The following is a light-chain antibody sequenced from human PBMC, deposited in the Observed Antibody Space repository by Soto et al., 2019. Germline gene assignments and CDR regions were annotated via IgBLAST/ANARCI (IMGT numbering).Light chain of an antibody. CDR1: SSDVGGYNF. CDR3: SSYAGSTNLRV. V-gene: IGLV2-8*01. CDR2: EVS. J-gene: IGLJ1*01. Sequence: QSVLNQPPSASGSPGQSVTISCTGTSSDVGGYNFVSWYQQHPGKAPKLMIYEVSKRPSGVPDRFSASKSGNTASLTVSGLQADDEADYYCSSYAGSTNLRVFGTGTKGTVL.